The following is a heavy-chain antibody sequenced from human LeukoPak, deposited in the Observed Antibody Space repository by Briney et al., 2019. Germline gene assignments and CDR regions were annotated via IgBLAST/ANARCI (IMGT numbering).Heavy chain of an antibody. V-gene: IGHV1-8*01. CDR2: MNPNSGNT. J-gene: IGHJ4*02. D-gene: IGHD3-9*01. CDR1: GYTFTSYD. CDR3: ASTRYFDWLSQI. Sequence: ASVKVSCKASGYTFTSYDINWVRQATGQGLEWMGWMNPNSGNTGYAQEFQGRVTMTRNTSISTAYMELSSLRSEDTAVYYCASTRYFDWLSQIWGQGTLVTVSS.